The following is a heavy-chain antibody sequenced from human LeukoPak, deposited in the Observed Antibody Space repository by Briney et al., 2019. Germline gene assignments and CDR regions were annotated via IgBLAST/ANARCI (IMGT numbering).Heavy chain of an antibody. CDR1: GFTFSSYA. V-gene: IGHV3-30-3*01. CDR2: ISYDGSNK. J-gene: IGHJ3*02. CDR3: AREGAMVSAFDI. Sequence: HPGGSLRLSCAASGFTFSSYAMQWVRQDPGKGLEWVAVISYDGSNKYYADSVKGRFTISRDNSKNTLYLQMNSLRAEDTAVYYCAREGAMVSAFDIWGQGTMVTVSS. D-gene: IGHD5-18*01.